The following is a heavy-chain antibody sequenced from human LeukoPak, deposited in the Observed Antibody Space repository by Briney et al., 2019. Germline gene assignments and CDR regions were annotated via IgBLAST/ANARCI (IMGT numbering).Heavy chain of an antibody. V-gene: IGHV1-18*04. J-gene: IGHJ6*04. CDR1: GYTFISYG. D-gene: IGHD5-12*01. CDR2: ISAYNGNT. Sequence: ASVKVSFKASGYTFISYGISWVRQAPGQGIEWMGWISAYNGNTNYAQKVPGRVTMTTDTSTSTAYMEMRSLRSDDTAVDYCAREGYSGYGGYYYYGMDVWGKGTTVTVSS. CDR3: AREGYSGYGGYYYYGMDV.